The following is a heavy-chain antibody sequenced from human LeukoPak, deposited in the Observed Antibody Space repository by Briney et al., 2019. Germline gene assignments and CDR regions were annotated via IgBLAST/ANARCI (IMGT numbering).Heavy chain of an antibody. J-gene: IGHJ5*02. CDR2: MNPNSGNT. D-gene: IGHD3-22*01. Sequence: ASVKVSCKASGYTFTSYGINWVRQATGQGLEWMGWMNPNSGNTGYAQKFQGRVTMTRNTSISTAYMELSSLRSEDTAVYYCARGSVYYYDSSGYYERQNWFDPWGQGTLVTVSS. CDR3: ARGSVYYYDSSGYYERQNWFDP. CDR1: GYTFTSYG. V-gene: IGHV1-8*02.